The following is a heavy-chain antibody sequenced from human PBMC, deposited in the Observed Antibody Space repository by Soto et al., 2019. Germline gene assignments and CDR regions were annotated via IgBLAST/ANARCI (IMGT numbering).Heavy chain of an antibody. V-gene: IGHV3-23*01. CDR3: ARWSYLDY. Sequence: GGSLRLSCAASGFSFGSYALSWVRQAPGKGLEWVSTISGSDGETFYADSVKGRFSISRDTSQSTLYLQMNSLRADDTAMYYCARWSYLDYWGQGTRVTV. J-gene: IGHJ4*02. D-gene: IGHD3-3*01. CDR1: GFSFGSYA. CDR2: ISGSDGET.